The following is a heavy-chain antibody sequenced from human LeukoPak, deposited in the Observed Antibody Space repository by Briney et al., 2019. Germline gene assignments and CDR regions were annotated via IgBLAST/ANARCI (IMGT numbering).Heavy chain of an antibody. D-gene: IGHD6-13*01. CDR1: GGSISSSSYY. Sequence: ETLSLTCTVSGGSISSSSYYWGWIRQPPGKGLEWIGSIYYSGSTYYNPSLKSRVTISVDTSKNQFSLKLSSVTAADTAVYYCARKGSSSWYGTGYFDYWGQGTLVTVS. J-gene: IGHJ4*02. CDR2: IYYSGST. V-gene: IGHV4-39*07. CDR3: ARKGSSSWYGTGYFDY.